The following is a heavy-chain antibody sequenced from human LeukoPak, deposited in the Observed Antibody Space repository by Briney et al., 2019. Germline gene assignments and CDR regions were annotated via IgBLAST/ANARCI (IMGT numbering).Heavy chain of an antibody. CDR1: GFTFSGYS. Sequence: PGGSLRLSCAASGFTFSGYSMNWVRQAPGKGLEWVSSISSSSSYIYYADSVKGRSTISRDNAKNSLYLQMNSLRAEDTAVYYCAREVGESSGWYGIPFLDYWGQGTLVTVSS. CDR3: AREVGESSGWYGIPFLDY. J-gene: IGHJ4*02. CDR2: ISSSSSYI. D-gene: IGHD6-19*01. V-gene: IGHV3-21*01.